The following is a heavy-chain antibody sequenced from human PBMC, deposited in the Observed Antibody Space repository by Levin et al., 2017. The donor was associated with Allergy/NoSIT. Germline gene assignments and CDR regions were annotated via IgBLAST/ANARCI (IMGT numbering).Heavy chain of an antibody. Sequence: GGSLRLSCKASGYTFTGYYMHWVRQAPGQGLEWMGWINPNSGGTNYAQKFQGRVTMTRDTSISTAYMELSRLRSDDTAVYYCARDHLDILTGYYLSSFPETDAFDIWGQGTMVTVSS. CDR3: ARDHLDILTGYYLSSFPETDAFDI. V-gene: IGHV1-2*02. D-gene: IGHD3-9*01. CDR2: INPNSGGT. J-gene: IGHJ3*02. CDR1: GYTFTGYY.